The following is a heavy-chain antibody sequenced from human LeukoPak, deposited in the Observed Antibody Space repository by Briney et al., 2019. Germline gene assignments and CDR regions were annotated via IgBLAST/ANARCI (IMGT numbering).Heavy chain of an antibody. CDR3: ARGVPRGLVDY. CDR2: IYYSGST. D-gene: IGHD3-10*01. J-gene: IGHJ4*02. CDR1: GGSISSYY. Sequence: SETLSLTCTVSGGSISSYYWSWIRQPPGKGLEWIGYIYYSGSTNYNPSLKSRVTISVDTSKNQYSLKLSSVTAADTAVYYCARGVPRGLVDYWGQGTLVTVSS. V-gene: IGHV4-59*01.